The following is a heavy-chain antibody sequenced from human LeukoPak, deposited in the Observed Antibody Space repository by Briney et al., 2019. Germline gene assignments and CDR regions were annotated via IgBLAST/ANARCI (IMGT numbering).Heavy chain of an antibody. CDR3: ARNPSTTGAKDY. CDR2: INPNSGGT. CDR1: GYTFTGYY. J-gene: IGHJ4*02. D-gene: IGHD1-1*01. V-gene: IGHV1-2*02. Sequence: APVKVSCKASGYTFTGYYMHWVRQAPGQGLEWMGWINPNSGGTNYAQKFQGRVTMTRDTSISTAYMELSRLRSDDTAVYYCARNPSTTGAKDYWGQGALVTVSA.